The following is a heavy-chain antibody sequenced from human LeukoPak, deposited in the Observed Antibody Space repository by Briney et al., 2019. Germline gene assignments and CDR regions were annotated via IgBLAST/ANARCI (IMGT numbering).Heavy chain of an antibody. CDR3: ARAPNIVLMVYAITYGMDV. D-gene: IGHD2-8*01. CDR2: ISSSSSYI. Sequence: GSLRLSCAASGFTFSSYSMNWVRQAPGKGLEWVSSISSSSSYIYYADSVKGRFTISRDNAKNSLYLQMNSLRAEDTAVYYCARAPNIVLMVYAITYGMDVWGQGTTVTVSS. J-gene: IGHJ6*02. V-gene: IGHV3-21*01. CDR1: GFTFSSYS.